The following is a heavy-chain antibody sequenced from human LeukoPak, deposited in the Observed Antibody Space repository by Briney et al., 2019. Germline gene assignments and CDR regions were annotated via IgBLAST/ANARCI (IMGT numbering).Heavy chain of an antibody. Sequence: GGSLRLSCAASGFTFRSFGMNWVRQAPGKGLEWVSYISSTSSTIYYADSVKGRFTISRDNATNSLYLQMSSLRAEDTAVYYCARSHCSGGSCYFYWFDYGRQGPLVTVSS. D-gene: IGHD2-15*01. V-gene: IGHV3-48*01. J-gene: IGHJ4*02. CDR3: ARSHCSGGSCYFYWFDY. CDR1: GFTFRSFG. CDR2: ISSTSSTI.